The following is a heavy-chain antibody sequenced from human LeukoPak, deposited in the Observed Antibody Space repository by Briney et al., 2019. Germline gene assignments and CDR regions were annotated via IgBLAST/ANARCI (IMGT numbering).Heavy chain of an antibody. CDR2: IYYSGST. J-gene: IGHJ5*02. V-gene: IGHV4-31*03. CDR1: GGSISSSSYY. CDR3: ARDQKYYDYVWGSYRYPGWFDP. D-gene: IGHD3-16*02. Sequence: PSETLSLTCTVSGGSISSSSYYWGWIRQPPGKGLEWIGYIYYSGSTYYNPSLKSRVTISVDTSKNQFSLKLSSVTAADTAVYYCARDQKYYDYVWGSYRYPGWFDPWGQGTLVTVSS.